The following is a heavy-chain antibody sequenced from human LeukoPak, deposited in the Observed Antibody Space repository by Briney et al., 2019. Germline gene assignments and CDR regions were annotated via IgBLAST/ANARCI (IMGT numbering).Heavy chain of an antibody. CDR3: VRSPRGLIYYFDY. V-gene: IGHV5-51*01. J-gene: IGHJ4*02. Sequence: GESLKISCKGSGYKFSSYWIGCVRQMPGKGLEWMGMVYPGDSDTRYSPSFEGLVTVSADKSISTAYLQWRRLQATDTAMYYCVRSPRGLIYYFDYWGQGTLVTVSS. D-gene: IGHD3-10*01. CDR2: VYPGDSDT. CDR1: GYKFSSYW.